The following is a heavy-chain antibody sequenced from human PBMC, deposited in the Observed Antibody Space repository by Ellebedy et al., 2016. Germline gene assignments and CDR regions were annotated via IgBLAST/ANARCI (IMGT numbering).Heavy chain of an antibody. CDR1: GYSIRDGFY. Sequence: SETLSLTXTVSGYSIRDGFYWGWIRQSPWKGLEWVGSIYESGSTRNNRSLKIRVTISIDTSKNQFALKMTSVTAADTAVYYCARGRARVGASIQGTGEYFQSWGQGTLVTVS. J-gene: IGHJ1*01. CDR2: IYESGST. CDR3: ARGRARVGASIQGTGEYFQS. D-gene: IGHD1-26*01. V-gene: IGHV4-38-2*02.